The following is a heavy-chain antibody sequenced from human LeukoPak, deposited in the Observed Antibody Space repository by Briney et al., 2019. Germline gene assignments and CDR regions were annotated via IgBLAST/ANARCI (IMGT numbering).Heavy chain of an antibody. J-gene: IGHJ4*02. CDR3: AKGHCSSTSCYLVDY. CDR1: GFTFSGYA. CDR2: ISGSGGST. Sequence: GGSLRLSCAASGFTFSGYAMSWVRQAPGKGLEWVSAISGSGGSTYYADSVKGRFTISRDNSKNTLYLQMNSLRAEDTAVYYCAKGHCSSTSCYLVDYWGQGTLVTVSS. V-gene: IGHV3-23*01. D-gene: IGHD2-2*01.